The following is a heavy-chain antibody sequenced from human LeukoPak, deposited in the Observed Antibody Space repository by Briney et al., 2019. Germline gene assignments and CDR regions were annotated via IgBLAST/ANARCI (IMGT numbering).Heavy chain of an antibody. CDR2: ISGSGTDT. D-gene: IGHD2-15*01. V-gene: IGHV3-23*01. CDR3: AKGGGSSCYSPSDY. J-gene: IGHJ4*02. Sequence: GGSLRLSCGGSGFTFSSYAMSWVRQAPGKGLEWVSAISGSGTDTFYADSVKGRFTISRDNPKNTLYLQMNSLRAEDTAVYYCAKGGGSSCYSPSDYWGQGTLVTVSS. CDR1: GFTFSSYA.